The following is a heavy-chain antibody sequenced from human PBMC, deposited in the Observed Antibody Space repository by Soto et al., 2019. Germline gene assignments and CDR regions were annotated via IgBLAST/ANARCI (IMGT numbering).Heavy chain of an antibody. D-gene: IGHD2-15*01. J-gene: IGHJ3*02. CDR2: ISSSSSTI. CDR1: GFTFSSYS. V-gene: IGHV3-48*01. CDR3: ARYCSGGSCYYAFDI. Sequence: HPGGSLRLSCAASGFTFSSYSMNWVRQAPGKGLEWVSYISSSSSTIYYADSVKGRFTISRDNAKNSLYLQMNSLRAEDTAVYYCARYCSGGSCYYAFDIWGQGTMVTVSS.